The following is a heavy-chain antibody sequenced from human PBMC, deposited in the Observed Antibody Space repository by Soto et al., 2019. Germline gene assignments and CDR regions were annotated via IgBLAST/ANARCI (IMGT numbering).Heavy chain of an antibody. Sequence: EVQLVESGGGLVQPGGSLRLSCAASGFTFSDHYMDWVRQAPGKGLEWVGRTRNKANSYTTEYAASVKGRFTISRDDSKNSLYLQMNSLKTEDTAVYYCATEIRRGIVGATHPSDYWGQGTLVTVSS. D-gene: IGHD1-26*01. CDR2: TRNKANSYTT. CDR1: GFTFSDHY. CDR3: ATEIRRGIVGATHPSDY. V-gene: IGHV3-72*01. J-gene: IGHJ4*02.